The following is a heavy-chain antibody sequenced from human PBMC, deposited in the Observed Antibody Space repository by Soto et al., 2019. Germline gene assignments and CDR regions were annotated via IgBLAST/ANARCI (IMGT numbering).Heavy chain of an antibody. Sequence: GSLRLSCAASGFMFSTTDMSWVRQAPGKGLEWVTTIEGSGATTYYADSVKGRFTISRDNSKNTVYLQMDSLTADDTAVYYCVKNSGWFNSWGQGTLVTVSS. D-gene: IGHD3-10*01. V-gene: IGHV3-23*01. CDR1: GFMFSTTD. J-gene: IGHJ5*01. CDR3: VKNSGWFNS. CDR2: IEGSGATT.